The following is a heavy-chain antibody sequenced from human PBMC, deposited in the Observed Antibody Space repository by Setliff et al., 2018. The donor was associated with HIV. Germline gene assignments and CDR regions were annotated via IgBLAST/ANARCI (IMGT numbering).Heavy chain of an antibody. V-gene: IGHV4-61*02. CDR1: GGSISSGRYY. CDR3: ARGHLHDTSGYYLRGFDI. Sequence: SETLSLTCTVSGGSISSGRYYWSWIRQPAGKGLAWIGRIHTSGSTNYNPSLRSRVTIAVDTSNNQFSLKRSSVTAADTAVYYCARGHLHDTSGYYLRGFDIWGQGTMVTVSS. CDR2: IHTSGST. J-gene: IGHJ3*02. D-gene: IGHD3-22*01.